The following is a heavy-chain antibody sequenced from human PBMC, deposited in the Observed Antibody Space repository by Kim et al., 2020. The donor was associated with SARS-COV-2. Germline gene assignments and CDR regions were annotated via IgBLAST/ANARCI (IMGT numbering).Heavy chain of an antibody. CDR2: IWYDGSNK. CDR1: GFTFISYG. J-gene: IGHJ6*02. CDR3: ARGSGYYDILTGYYPPRGYGMDG. D-gene: IGHD3-9*01. Sequence: GGSLRLYCAASGFTFISYGMHWVRQAPGKGLEWVAAIWYDGSNKYYADSVKGRFTISRDNSKNTLYLQMNSLRAEDTAVYYCARGSGYYDILTGYYPPRGYGMDGWGQGTTDTVSS. V-gene: IGHV3-33*01.